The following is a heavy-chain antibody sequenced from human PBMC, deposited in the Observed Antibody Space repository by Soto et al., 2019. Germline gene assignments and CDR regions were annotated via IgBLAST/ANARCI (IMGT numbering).Heavy chain of an antibody. CDR3: ARPNIFAWGVDAFDI. V-gene: IGHV3-48*02. CDR2: ITAAGGTM. D-gene: IGHD3-3*02. CDR1: GFTFSSYS. J-gene: IGHJ3*02. Sequence: EVQLVESGGALVQPGGSLRLSCAASGFTFSSYSMDWVRQAPGMGLEWVSYITAAGGTMYYADSVKGRFTISRDNAQSSLSLQMNSLRDEDTAVYFCARPNIFAWGVDAFDIWGQGTTVTVSS.